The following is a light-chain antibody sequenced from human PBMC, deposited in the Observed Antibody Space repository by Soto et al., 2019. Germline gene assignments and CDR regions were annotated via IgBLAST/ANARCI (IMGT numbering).Light chain of an antibody. CDR2: GAS. CDR3: QQYGSSRFT. V-gene: IGKV3-20*01. J-gene: IGKJ3*01. CDR1: QSISSSY. Sequence: EIVLTQSPGTLSLSRGERATLSCRASQSISSSYLAWYQQKPGQAPRLLVYGASSRATGTPDRFSGSGSGTDFTLTISRLEPEDFAVYYCQQYGSSRFTFGPGTKVDIK.